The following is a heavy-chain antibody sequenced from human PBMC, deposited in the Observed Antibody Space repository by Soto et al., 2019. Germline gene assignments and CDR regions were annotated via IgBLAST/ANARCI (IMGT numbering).Heavy chain of an antibody. D-gene: IGHD3-10*01. J-gene: IGHJ4*01. CDR3: ARVRGSGSYAAYYFDS. CDR1: GGSISNGGYY. CDR2: IHYSGST. Sequence: SETLSLTCTVSGGSISNGGYYWNWVRQHPGKGLEWIGYIHYSGSTWYNPSLESRVTISVDTSKDQFSLKLRSVTAADTAVYYCARVRGSGSYAAYYFDSWGQGTLVTSPQ. V-gene: IGHV4-31*03.